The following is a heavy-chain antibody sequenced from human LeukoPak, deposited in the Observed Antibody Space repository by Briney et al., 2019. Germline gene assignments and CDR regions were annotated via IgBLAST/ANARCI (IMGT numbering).Heavy chain of an antibody. J-gene: IGHJ3*02. CDR1: GFTFSNAW. CDR3: ARDFGMGGSGI. Sequence: PGGSLRLSCAASGFTFSNAWMSWVRQAPGKGLEWVSSISSSSSYIYYADSVKGRFTISRDNAKNSLYLQMNSLRAEDTAVYYCARDFGMGGSGIWGQGTMVTVSS. D-gene: IGHD3-16*01. V-gene: IGHV3-21*01. CDR2: ISSSSSYI.